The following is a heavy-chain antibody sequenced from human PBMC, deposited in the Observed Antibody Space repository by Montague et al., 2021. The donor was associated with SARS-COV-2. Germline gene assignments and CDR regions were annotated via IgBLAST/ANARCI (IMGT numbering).Heavy chain of an antibody. CDR2: IYYSAST. Sequence: TLSLTCTVSGGSISSGGYYWSWIRQRPGKDLEWIGYIYYSASTYYNPSLKSPVTISVDTSKNPFSLKLSSVTATDTAVYYCARAHITMRVVVDAFDIWGQGKMVTVSS. CDR1: GGSISSGGYY. CDR3: ARAHITMRVVVDAFDI. D-gene: IGHD3-22*01. V-gene: IGHV4-31*01. J-gene: IGHJ3*02.